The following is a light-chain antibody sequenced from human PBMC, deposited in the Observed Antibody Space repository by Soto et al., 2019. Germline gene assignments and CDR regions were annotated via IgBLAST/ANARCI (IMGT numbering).Light chain of an antibody. J-gene: IGKJ5*01. CDR1: QSVTSNY. Sequence: ILLTQSPGTLSLSPGERATLFCRASQSVTSNYLAWYQQKPGQSPRLLIYGASSRATGIPDRFSGSGSGTDFTLTISRLEAEDFAVYYCQQNVSPPITFGQGTRLEIK. V-gene: IGKV3-20*01. CDR2: GAS. CDR3: QQNVSPPIT.